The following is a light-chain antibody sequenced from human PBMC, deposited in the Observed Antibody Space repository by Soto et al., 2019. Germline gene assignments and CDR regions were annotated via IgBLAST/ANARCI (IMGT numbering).Light chain of an antibody. CDR3: AAWDDSLSGWV. CDR2: TNN. V-gene: IGLV1-47*01. Sequence: QSVLTQSPSASGTPGQRVTISCSGRNSNIGSNYVYWYQQVPGTAPKLLIYTNNQRPSGVPDRFSGSKSATSASLAIGGLRSEDEADYYCAAWDDSLSGWVFGGGTKVTVL. CDR1: NSNIGSNY. J-gene: IGLJ3*02.